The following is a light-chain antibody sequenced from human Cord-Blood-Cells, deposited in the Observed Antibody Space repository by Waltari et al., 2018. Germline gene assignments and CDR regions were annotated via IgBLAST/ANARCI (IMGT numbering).Light chain of an antibody. CDR2: DVI. V-gene: IGLV2-14*03. J-gene: IGLJ3*02. Sequence: QSALTQPASVSGSPGQSITIPCTGTSRDVGGYNYVPWYQQHPGKAPKLMVYDVINRPSGVSNRVSGSKSGNTASLTISGLQAEDEADYYCSSYTSSSTLVFGGGTKLTVL. CDR3: SSYTSSSTLV. CDR1: SRDVGGYNY.